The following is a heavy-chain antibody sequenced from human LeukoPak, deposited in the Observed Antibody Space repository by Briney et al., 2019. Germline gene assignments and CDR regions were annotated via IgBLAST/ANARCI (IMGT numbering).Heavy chain of an antibody. CDR2: ISGSGGST. V-gene: IGHV3-23*01. J-gene: IGHJ4*01. Sequence: PGGSLRLSCAASGFTFSSYAMSWVRQAPGKGLEWVSAISGSGGSTYYAHSVKGRFTISRDNSKNTLYLKMNILRAEDTAVYYCAKVGPPRYFDWTHLDDWGQGTLVTVSS. CDR3: AKVGPPRYFDWTHLDD. CDR1: GFTFSSYA. D-gene: IGHD3-9*01.